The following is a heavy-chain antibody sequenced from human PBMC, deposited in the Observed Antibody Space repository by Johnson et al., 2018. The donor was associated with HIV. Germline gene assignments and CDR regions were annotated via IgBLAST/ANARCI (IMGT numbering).Heavy chain of an antibody. V-gene: IGHV3-11*04. J-gene: IGHJ3*02. CDR1: GFTFSDYY. Sequence: QVQLVESGGGLVKPGGSLRLSCAASGFTFSDYYMSWIRQAPGKGLEWVSYISSSGSTIYYADSVKGRFTISRDHAKNTLYLQMNSLRAEDTAVYYCARDLSVESYQLLSVFSYAFDIWGQGTMVTVSS. CDR3: ARDLSVESYQLLSVFSYAFDI. CDR2: ISSSGSTI. D-gene: IGHD2-2*01.